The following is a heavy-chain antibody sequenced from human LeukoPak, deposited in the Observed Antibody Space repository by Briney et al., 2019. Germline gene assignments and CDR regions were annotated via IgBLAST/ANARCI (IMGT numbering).Heavy chain of an antibody. V-gene: IGHV1-18*01. CDR1: GYTFTNYG. J-gene: IGHJ3*02. CDR3: ARGRYCSGGSCYSGAFDN. Sequence: ASVKVPCKASGYTFTNYGISWVRQAPGQGLEWMGWSSAHNGNTDYAQKVQGRGTMTTDTSTSTAYMELRSLRSDDTAVYYCARGRYCSGGSCYSGAFDNWGQGTMVTVSS. CDR2: SSAHNGNT. D-gene: IGHD2-15*01.